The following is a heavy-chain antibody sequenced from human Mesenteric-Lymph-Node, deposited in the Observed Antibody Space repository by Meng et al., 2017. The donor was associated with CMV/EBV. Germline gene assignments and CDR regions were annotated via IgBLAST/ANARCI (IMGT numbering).Heavy chain of an antibody. CDR1: GFTFSSYA. CDR2: IWYDGTNK. J-gene: IGHJ3*02. V-gene: IGHV3-30*02. D-gene: IGHD2-21*01. Sequence: GGSLRLSCAASGFTFSSYAMHWVRQAPGKGLEWVAFIWYDGTNKYYVDSLKGRFTISRDNSKNTVYLQMNSLRAEDTAVYYCAKDKEHMGGAFDIWGQGTMVTVSS. CDR3: AKDKEHMGGAFDI.